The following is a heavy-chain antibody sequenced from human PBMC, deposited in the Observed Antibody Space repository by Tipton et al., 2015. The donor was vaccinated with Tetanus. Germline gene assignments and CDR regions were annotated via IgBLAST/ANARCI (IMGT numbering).Heavy chain of an antibody. Sequence: VQLVQSGAEVKKPGESLKISCKGSGYSFTSYWIGWVRQMPGKGLEWMGIIYPGDSDTRYSPSFQGRVTISADKSISTAYLQWSSLKASDTAMYYCARHGSPYGSGDNWFDPWGQGTLVTVSS. CDR1: GYSFTSYW. J-gene: IGHJ5*02. D-gene: IGHD3-10*01. V-gene: IGHV5-51*01. CDR2: IYPGDSDT. CDR3: ARHGSPYGSGDNWFDP.